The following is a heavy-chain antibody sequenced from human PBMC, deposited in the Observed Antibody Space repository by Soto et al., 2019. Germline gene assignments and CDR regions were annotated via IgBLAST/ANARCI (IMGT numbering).Heavy chain of an antibody. Sequence: PGGSLRLSCAASGFTFSSYAMSWVRQAPGKGLEWVSAISGSGGSTNYADSVKGRFTISRDNAKTTLYLQMNSLRAEDTAVYYCTRYCSSTSCNALDAFDIWGQGTMVTVSS. CDR3: TRYCSSTSCNALDAFDI. D-gene: IGHD2-2*01. CDR1: GFTFSSYA. CDR2: ISGSGGST. V-gene: IGHV3-23*01. J-gene: IGHJ3*02.